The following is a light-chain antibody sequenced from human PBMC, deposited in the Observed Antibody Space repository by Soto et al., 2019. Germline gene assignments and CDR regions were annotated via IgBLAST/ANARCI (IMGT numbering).Light chain of an antibody. CDR2: WAS. J-gene: IGKJ3*01. CDR3: QQYLHSPFT. Sequence: DTVMTQSPDSLAVSLGERATINCKSSQNVFHSSLSKNFLAWYQQKPGQPPKLLITWASARQSGVPDRFSGSGSDTYFTLTISTLQSGDVAVYYCQQYLHSPFTFGPGTNVDI. V-gene: IGKV4-1*01. CDR1: QNVFHSSLSKNF.